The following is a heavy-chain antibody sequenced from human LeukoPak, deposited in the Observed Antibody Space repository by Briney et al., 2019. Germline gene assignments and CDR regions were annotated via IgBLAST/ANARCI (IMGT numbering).Heavy chain of an antibody. D-gene: IGHD3-10*02. CDR2: IKQDGSEK. V-gene: IGHV3-7*01. J-gene: IGHJ6*02. CDR1: GFTFSSYW. Sequence: GGSLRLSCAASGFTFSSYWMSWVRQAPGKGLEWVANIKQDGSEKYYVDSVKGRFTISRDNAKNSLYLQMNSLRAEDTAVYYCARDVRLRLTTGPYYYYGMDVWGQGTTVTVSS. CDR3: ARDVRLRLTTGPYYYYGMDV.